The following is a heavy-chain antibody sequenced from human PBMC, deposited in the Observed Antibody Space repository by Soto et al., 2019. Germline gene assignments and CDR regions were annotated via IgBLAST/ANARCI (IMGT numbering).Heavy chain of an antibody. CDR2: IYHSGST. V-gene: IGHV4-30-2*01. CDR3: ARVPLY. J-gene: IGHJ4*02. CDR1: GGSISSGGYS. Sequence: SETLSLTCAVSGGSISSGGYSWSWVRQPPGKGLEWIGYIYHSGSTYYNPSLKSRVTISVDRSKNQFSLKLSSVTAADTAVYYCARVPLYWGQGTLVTVSS.